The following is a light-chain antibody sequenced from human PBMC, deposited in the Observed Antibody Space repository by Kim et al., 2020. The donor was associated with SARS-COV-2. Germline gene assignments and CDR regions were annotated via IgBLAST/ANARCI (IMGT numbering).Light chain of an antibody. V-gene: IGKV1-39*01. CDR2: AAS. J-gene: IGKJ2*01. CDR3: QQSYSTPYT. Sequence: ASVGYRVTITCRASQSISSYLNWYQQKPRQAPKLLIYAASSLQSGVPSRFSGSGSETDFTHTISSRQPEDFATYYGQQSYSTPYTFGQVTKLEI. CDR1: QSISSY.